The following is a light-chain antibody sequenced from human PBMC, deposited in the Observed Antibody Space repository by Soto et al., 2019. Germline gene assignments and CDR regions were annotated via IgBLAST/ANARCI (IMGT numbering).Light chain of an antibody. CDR3: ISYARINTYV. J-gene: IGLJ1*01. V-gene: IGLV2-14*01. Sequence: QSVLTQPASVSGSPGQSITISCTGTSNDVGGYDYVSWYQQHPGKAPKLMIYDVTNRPSGVSNRFSGSKSGNTASLTISGLQAEDEADYYCISYARINTYVFGTGTKLTVL. CDR2: DVT. CDR1: SNDVGGYDY.